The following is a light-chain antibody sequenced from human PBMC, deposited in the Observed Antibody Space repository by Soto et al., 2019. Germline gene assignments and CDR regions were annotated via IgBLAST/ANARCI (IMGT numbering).Light chain of an antibody. CDR3: HQSFGSPFT. Sequence: DIQMTQSPSSLSASVGDRVTITCRASRTITKFLNWYHQKPGKAPNLLICSSSNLEIGVPTRFSCPGSGTDFALTISSLQPEDFGTYYCHQSFGSPFTFGQGTRVDIK. CDR1: RTITKF. V-gene: IGKV1-39*01. J-gene: IGKJ5*01. CDR2: SSS.